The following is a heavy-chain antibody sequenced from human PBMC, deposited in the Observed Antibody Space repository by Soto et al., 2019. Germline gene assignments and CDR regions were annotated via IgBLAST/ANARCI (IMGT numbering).Heavy chain of an antibody. D-gene: IGHD2-15*01. V-gene: IGHV3-7*01. CDR3: ARVGVVVVVAAIEYFDL. CDR2: IKQDGSEK. Sequence: EVQLVESGGGLVQPGGSLRLSCAASGFTFSSYWMSWVRQAPGKGLEWVANIKQDGSEKYYVDSVKGRFTISRDNAKNSLYLQMNSLRAEDTAVYYCARVGVVVVVAAIEYFDLWSRGTLVTVSS. CDR1: GFTFSSYW. J-gene: IGHJ2*01.